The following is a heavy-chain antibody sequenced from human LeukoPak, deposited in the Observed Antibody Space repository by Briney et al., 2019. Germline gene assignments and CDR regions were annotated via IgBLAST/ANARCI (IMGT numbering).Heavy chain of an antibody. J-gene: IGHJ4*02. Sequence: GGSLRLSCAASRFTFSDYAMSWVRQAPGKGLEWVSAISGSGGSRYYADSVRGRFTISRDNSKNTLYLQMNSLRAEDTAVYYCAKAPIGYFPYYFDYWGQGTLVTVSS. V-gene: IGHV3-23*01. D-gene: IGHD2-15*01. CDR3: AKAPIGYFPYYFDY. CDR2: ISGSGGSR. CDR1: RFTFSDYA.